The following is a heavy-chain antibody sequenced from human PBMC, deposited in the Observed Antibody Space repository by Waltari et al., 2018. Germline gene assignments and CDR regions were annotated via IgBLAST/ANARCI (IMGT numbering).Heavy chain of an antibody. CDR1: GFTFSSYG. V-gene: IGHV3-30*02. Sequence: QVQLVESGGGVVQPGGSLRLSCAASGFTFSSYGMHWVRQAPGRGLAGVAFIRYDGSNKDYADSVKGRFTISRDNSKNTLYLQMNSLRAEDTAVYYCAKDPSRFYYDFWSAQTNFYGMDVWGQGTTVTVSS. CDR3: AKDPSRFYYDFWSAQTNFYGMDV. D-gene: IGHD3-3*01. J-gene: IGHJ6*02. CDR2: IRYDGSNK.